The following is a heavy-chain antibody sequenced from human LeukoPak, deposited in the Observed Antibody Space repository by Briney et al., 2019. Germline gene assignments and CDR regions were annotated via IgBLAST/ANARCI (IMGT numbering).Heavy chain of an antibody. CDR3: AKGRSSQQLAHFDY. CDR1: GYTFTSYY. Sequence: ASVKVSCKASGYTFTSYYMHWVRQAPGQGLECMGIINPSGCSTSYAQKVQRRVTMTRGTYQRTVYMEPSSRISEDTAVYYCAKGRSSQQLAHFDYWGQGTLVTVSS. J-gene: IGHJ4*02. CDR2: INPSGCST. V-gene: IGHV1-46*03. D-gene: IGHD6-13*01.